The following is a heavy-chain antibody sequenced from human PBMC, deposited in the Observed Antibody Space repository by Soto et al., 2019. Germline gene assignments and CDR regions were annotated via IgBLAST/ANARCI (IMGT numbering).Heavy chain of an antibody. V-gene: IGHV4-39*01. J-gene: IGHJ5*02. CDR3: ARQRVLSTNMFITSFDP. D-gene: IGHD3-10*02. Sequence: AXETLSLTCSLSGGSINSSDHFWGWIRQTPGKGLEWIGSVYYTETTYYNPSLKSPVTISVETSRITFSLKVNSVTAADTGIYYCARQRVLSTNMFITSFDPWGQGTLVTVSS. CDR2: VYYTETT. CDR1: GGSINSSDHF.